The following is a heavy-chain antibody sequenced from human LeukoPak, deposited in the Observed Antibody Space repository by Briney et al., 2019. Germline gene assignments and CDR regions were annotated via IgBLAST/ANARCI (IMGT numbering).Heavy chain of an antibody. Sequence: ASVKVSCKASGYTFTSYGISWVRQAPGQRLEWMGWINAGNGNTKYSQEFQGRVTITRDTSASTAYMELSSLRSEDMAVYYCARGPLYHEDAFDIWGQGTMVTVSS. CDR1: GYTFTSYG. CDR3: ARGPLYHEDAFDI. J-gene: IGHJ3*02. V-gene: IGHV1-3*03. CDR2: INAGNGNT. D-gene: IGHD2-2*01.